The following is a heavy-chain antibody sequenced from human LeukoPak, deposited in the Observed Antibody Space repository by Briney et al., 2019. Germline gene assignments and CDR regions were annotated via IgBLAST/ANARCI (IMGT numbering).Heavy chain of an antibody. D-gene: IGHD4-17*01. V-gene: IGHV3-53*01. Sequence: GGSLRLSCAASEFTVSVNYMSWVRQAPGRGLEWVSFIYADGNTYYADSVKGRFTISRDISKNAVYLQMNSLRAEDTAVYYCARDSYGDASFDSWGQGTLVTVSS. J-gene: IGHJ4*02. CDR2: IYADGNT. CDR1: EFTVSVNY. CDR3: ARDSYGDASFDS.